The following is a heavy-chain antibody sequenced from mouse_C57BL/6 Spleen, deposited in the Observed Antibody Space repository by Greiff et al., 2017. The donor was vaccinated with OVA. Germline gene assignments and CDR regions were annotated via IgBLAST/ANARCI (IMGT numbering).Heavy chain of an antibody. V-gene: IGHV1-55*01. CDR3: ARSTTVVEGYYAMDY. Sequence: QVQLQQPGAELVKPGASVKMSCKASGYTFTSYWITWVKQRPGQGLEWIGDIYPGSGSSNYNEKFKSKATLTVDTSSSTAYMQLSSLTSEDSAVYYCARSTTVVEGYYAMDYWGQGTSVTVSS. D-gene: IGHD1-1*01. CDR1: GYTFTSYW. J-gene: IGHJ4*01. CDR2: IYPGSGSS.